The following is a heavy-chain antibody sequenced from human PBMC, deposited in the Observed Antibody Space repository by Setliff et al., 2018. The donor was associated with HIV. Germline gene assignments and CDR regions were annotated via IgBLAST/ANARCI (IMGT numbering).Heavy chain of an antibody. Sequence: PSETLSLTCAVYGGSFSGYYWSWLRQPPKKGLEWIGEINHDGNTNYNPSLKSRVTISLDTSKNQFSLKVSSVTAADTAVYYCARSPTSNYLYYFDFWGQGTLVTVSS. CDR3: ARSPTSNYLYYFDF. CDR2: INHDGNT. J-gene: IGHJ4*02. V-gene: IGHV4-34*01. CDR1: GGSFSGYY. D-gene: IGHD4-4*01.